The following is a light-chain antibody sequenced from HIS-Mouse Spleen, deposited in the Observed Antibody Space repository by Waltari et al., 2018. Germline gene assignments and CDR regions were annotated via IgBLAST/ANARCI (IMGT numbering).Light chain of an antibody. Sequence: SYELTQPPSVSVSPGQTARITCPGDALPKPSAYWSQQKPGQAPVLVIYKDSERPSGIPERFSGSSSGTTVTLTISGVQAEDEADYYCQSADSSGTYRVFGGGTKLTVL. CDR1: ALPKPS. V-gene: IGLV3-25*03. CDR3: QSADSSGTYRV. J-gene: IGLJ3*02. CDR2: KDS.